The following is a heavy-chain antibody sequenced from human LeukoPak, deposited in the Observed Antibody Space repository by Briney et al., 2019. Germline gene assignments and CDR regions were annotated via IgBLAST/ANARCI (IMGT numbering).Heavy chain of an antibody. Sequence: PSETLSLTCTVSGGSISSGDYYWSWIRQHPGKGLEWIGYIYYSGSTYYNPSLKSRVTISVGTSKNQFSLKLSSVTAADTAVYYCGRELYCTNGVCYRRYFDYWGQGTLVTVSS. CDR2: IYYSGST. J-gene: IGHJ4*02. V-gene: IGHV4-31*03. CDR3: GRELYCTNGVCYRRYFDY. CDR1: GGSISSGDYY. D-gene: IGHD2-8*01.